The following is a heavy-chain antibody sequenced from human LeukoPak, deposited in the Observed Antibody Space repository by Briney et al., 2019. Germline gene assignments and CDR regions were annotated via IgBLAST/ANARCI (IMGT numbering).Heavy chain of an antibody. CDR3: ARGKSSWEFDY. Sequence: SETLSLTCTVSGGSISSGDYYWSWIRQPPGKGLEWTGYIYYSGSTYYNPSLKSRVTISVDTSKNQFSLKLSSVTAADTAVYYCARGKSSWEFDYWGQGTLVTVSS. CDR2: IYYSGST. V-gene: IGHV4-30-4*01. J-gene: IGHJ4*02. D-gene: IGHD6-13*01. CDR1: GGSISSGDYY.